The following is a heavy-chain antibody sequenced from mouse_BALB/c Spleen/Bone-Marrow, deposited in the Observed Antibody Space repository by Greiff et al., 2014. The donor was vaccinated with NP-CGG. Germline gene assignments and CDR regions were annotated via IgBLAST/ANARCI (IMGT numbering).Heavy chain of an antibody. CDR2: IYPGDGDT. J-gene: IGHJ2*01. Sequence: VQLQQFGAELVRPGSSVKISCKASGYAFSSYWMNWVKQRPGQGLEWIGQIYPGDGDTNYNGNFKDKATLTTDKSSTTAYMQLSSLTSEDSAVYFCARGGRLTGYYFDYWGQGTTPTVSS. D-gene: IGHD4-1*01. CDR1: GYAFSSYW. V-gene: IGHV1-80*01. CDR3: ARGGRLTGYYFDY.